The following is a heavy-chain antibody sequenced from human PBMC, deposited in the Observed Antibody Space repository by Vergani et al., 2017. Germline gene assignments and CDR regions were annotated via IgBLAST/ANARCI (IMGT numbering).Heavy chain of an antibody. D-gene: IGHD4-17*01. CDR2: INSDGSST. J-gene: IGHJ4*02. CDR3: ARGIYGERGYYFDY. V-gene: IGHV3-74*01. Sequence: EVQLVESGGGLVQPGGSLRLSCAASGFTFSSYWMHWVRQAPGKGLVWVSRINSDGSSTSYADSVKGRFTISRDNAKNTLYLQMNSLRAEDTAVYYCARGIYGERGYYFDYWGQGTWSPSPQ. CDR1: GFTFSSYW.